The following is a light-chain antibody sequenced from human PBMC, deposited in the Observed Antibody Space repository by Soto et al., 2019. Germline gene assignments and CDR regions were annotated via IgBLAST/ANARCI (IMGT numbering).Light chain of an antibody. J-gene: IGKJ3*01. CDR3: QQYDRRPPT. V-gene: IGKV1-33*01. Sequence: DIQMTQSPSSLSASVGDRVTITCQASQDINDFLNWYQKKPGKAPELLIYDASNLQTGVPSRFSGSGSGTDFTFTISSLQPEDIATYYCQQYDRRPPTFGPGTKVDIK. CDR2: DAS. CDR1: QDINDF.